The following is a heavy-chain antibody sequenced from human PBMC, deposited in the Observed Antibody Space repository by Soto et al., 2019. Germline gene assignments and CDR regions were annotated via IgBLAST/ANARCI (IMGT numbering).Heavy chain of an antibody. CDR3: TGGASGRYPNILDF. Sequence: DVQLVESGGGLVQPGGSLRLSCAASGLTVRTSYIHWVRQTPRKGLEWVSVIYSDGNTYYPDSLRGRFTISRDNSKNIVHLQMNSLRVEDPAVYYCTGGASGRYPNILDFGGQGTLVTVSS. CDR1: GLTVRTSY. J-gene: IGHJ4*02. D-gene: IGHD1-26*01. CDR2: IYSDGNT. V-gene: IGHV3-66*01.